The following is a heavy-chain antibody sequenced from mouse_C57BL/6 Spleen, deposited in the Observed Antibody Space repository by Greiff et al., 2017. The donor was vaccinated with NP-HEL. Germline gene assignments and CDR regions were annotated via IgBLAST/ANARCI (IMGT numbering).Heavy chain of an antibody. V-gene: IGHV14-4*01. D-gene: IGHD2-5*01. J-gene: IGHJ2*01. CDR3: TTGDYSNYFDY. Sequence: EVQLQQSGAELVRPGASVKLSCTASGFNIKDDYMHWVKQRPEQGLEWIGWIDPENGDTEYASKFQGKATITADTSSNTAYLQLSSLTSADTAVYYCTTGDYSNYFDYWGQGTTLTVSS. CDR2: IDPENGDT. CDR1: GFNIKDDY.